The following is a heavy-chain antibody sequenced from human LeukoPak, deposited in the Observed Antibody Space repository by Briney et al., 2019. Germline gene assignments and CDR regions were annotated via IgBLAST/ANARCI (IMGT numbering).Heavy chain of an antibody. D-gene: IGHD6-13*01. CDR3: ARDRSKKTIAAAAHELDY. V-gene: IGHV1-18*01. CDR1: GYTFTSYG. Sequence: ASVKVPCKASGYTFTSYGISWVRQAPGQGLEWMGWISAYNGNTNYAQKLQGRVTMTTDTSTSTAYMELRSLRSDDTAVYYCARDRSKKTIAAAAHELDYWGQGTLVTVSS. J-gene: IGHJ4*02. CDR2: ISAYNGNT.